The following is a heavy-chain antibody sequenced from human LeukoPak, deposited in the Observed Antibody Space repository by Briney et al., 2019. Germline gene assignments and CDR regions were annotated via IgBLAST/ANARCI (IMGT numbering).Heavy chain of an antibody. V-gene: IGHV4-59*01. CDR2: IYYSGST. D-gene: IGHD5-18*01. CDR1: GGSISSYY. CDR3: ARDGGYSYGYFDY. J-gene: IGHJ4*02. Sequence: SETLPLTCTVSGGSISSYYWSWIRQPPGKGLEWIGYIYYSGSTNYNPSLKSRVTISVDTSKNQFSLKLSSVTAADTAVYYCARDGGYSYGYFDYWGQGTLVTVSS.